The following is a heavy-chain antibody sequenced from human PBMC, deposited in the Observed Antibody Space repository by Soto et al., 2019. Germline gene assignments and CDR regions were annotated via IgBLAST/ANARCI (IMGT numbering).Heavy chain of an antibody. V-gene: IGHV1-18*01. J-gene: IGHJ4*02. CDR3: ARSPSLLIDY. CDR1: GYTFYTST. CDR2: ITTYNDNT. Sequence: ASVKVSCKASGYTFYTSTVTRVRQAPGQGLEWTGWITTYNDNTNFAQRIHVRVTMTTDTFTTTAFMDLGSLRSDDTAVYYCARSPSLLIDYWGQGTLVTVSS. D-gene: IGHD2-2*01.